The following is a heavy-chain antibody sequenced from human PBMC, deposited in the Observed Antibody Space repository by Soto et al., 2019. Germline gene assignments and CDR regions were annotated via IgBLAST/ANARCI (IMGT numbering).Heavy chain of an antibody. Sequence: EVQLLESGGASVQPGGSLRLSCAASGCIFGKYAMTWVRQAPGKGLEWVSAVNGSGGSTYYADSVKGRFSISRDNSKNTLHLQMHALRAEDPAVYYCAKSYYVWGSKSSYYFDYWGQGTLVTVSS. CDR1: GCIFGKYA. V-gene: IGHV3-23*01. J-gene: IGHJ4*02. CDR3: AKSYYVWGSKSSYYFDY. D-gene: IGHD3-16*01. CDR2: VNGSGGST.